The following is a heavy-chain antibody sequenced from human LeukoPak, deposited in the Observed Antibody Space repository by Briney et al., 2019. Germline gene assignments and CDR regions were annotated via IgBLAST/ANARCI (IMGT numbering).Heavy chain of an antibody. J-gene: IGHJ6*02. V-gene: IGHV3-15*01. D-gene: IGHD3-10*01. CDR1: GFTFSSAW. CDR2: IKSKTDGGTT. CDR3: TTGTMVRGVLF. Sequence: PGGSLRLSCAASGFTFSSAWVSWVRQAPGKGLEWVGRIKSKTDGGTTDYAAPVKGRFTISRDDSKNTLYLQMNSLKTEDTAVYYCTTGTMVRGVLFWGQGTTVTVSS.